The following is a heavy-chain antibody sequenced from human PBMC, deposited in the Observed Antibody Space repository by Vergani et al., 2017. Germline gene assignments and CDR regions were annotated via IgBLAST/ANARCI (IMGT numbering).Heavy chain of an antibody. D-gene: IGHD5-12*01. CDR1: GGSISSSSYY. CDR3: ARPGSSEMVPFDY. V-gene: IGHV4-39*01. CDR2: IYYSGGT. J-gene: IGHJ4*02. Sequence: QLQLQESGPGLVKPSETLFLTCTVSGGSISSSSYYWGWIRQPPGKGLEWIGSIYYSGGTYYNPSLKSRVTISVDTSKNQFSLKLSSVTAADTAVYYCARPGSSEMVPFDYWGQGALVTVSS.